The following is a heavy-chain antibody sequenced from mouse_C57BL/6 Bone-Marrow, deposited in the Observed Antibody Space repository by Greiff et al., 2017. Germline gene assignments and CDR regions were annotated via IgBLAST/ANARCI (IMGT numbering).Heavy chain of an antibody. CDR2: IYPRSGNT. V-gene: IGHV1-81*01. Sequence: VQLQQSGAELARPGASVKLSCKASGYTFTSYGISWVKQRTGQGLEWIGEIYPRSGNTYYNEKFKGKATLTADKSSSTAYMELRSLTSEDSAVYFCAREETGTRGDYCDYWGQGTTLTVSS. D-gene: IGHD4-1*01. CDR3: AREETGTRGDYCDY. CDR1: GYTFTSYG. J-gene: IGHJ2*01.